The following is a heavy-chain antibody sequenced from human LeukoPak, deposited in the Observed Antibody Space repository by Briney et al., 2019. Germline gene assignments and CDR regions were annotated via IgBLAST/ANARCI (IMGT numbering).Heavy chain of an antibody. J-gene: IGHJ4*02. Sequence: SETLSLTCTVSGGSISSYYWSWIRQPPGKGLEWIGYIYYSGSTNYNPSLKSRVTISVDTSKNQFSLKLSSVTAADTAVYYCARVVAYDFWSGYSPPVYYFDYWGQGTLATVSS. CDR1: GGSISSYY. D-gene: IGHD3-3*01. CDR2: IYYSGST. CDR3: ARVVAYDFWSGYSPPVYYFDY. V-gene: IGHV4-59*08.